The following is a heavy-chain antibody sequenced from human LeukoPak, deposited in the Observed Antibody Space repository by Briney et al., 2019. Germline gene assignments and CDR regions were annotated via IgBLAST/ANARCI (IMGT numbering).Heavy chain of an antibody. J-gene: IGHJ6*02. Sequence: VKVSCKASGGTFSSYAISWVRQAPGQGLEWMGGIIPIFGTANYAQKFQGRVTMTEDTSTDTAYMELSSLRSEDTAVYYCATGYYDREPRYYYGMDVWGQGTTVTVSS. CDR2: IIPIFGTA. CDR1: GGTFSSYA. D-gene: IGHD3-22*01. CDR3: ATGYYDREPRYYYGMDV. V-gene: IGHV1-69*06.